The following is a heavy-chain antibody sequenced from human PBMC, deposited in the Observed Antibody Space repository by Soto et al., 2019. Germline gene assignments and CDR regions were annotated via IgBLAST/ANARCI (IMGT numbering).Heavy chain of an antibody. Sequence: EVQVLESGGGLVQPGGSLRLSCSASGFTFSSYAMNWVRQAPGKGLEWVSGISGTGSSTYYAESVKGRFTISRDNSKNMLYLQMGSLRAEDTAVYYCVNPRGGYCSGGSCYVIDYWGQGTLVTVSS. CDR3: VNPRGGYCSGGSCYVIDY. J-gene: IGHJ4*02. CDR1: GFTFSSYA. CDR2: ISGTGSST. V-gene: IGHV3-23*01. D-gene: IGHD2-15*01.